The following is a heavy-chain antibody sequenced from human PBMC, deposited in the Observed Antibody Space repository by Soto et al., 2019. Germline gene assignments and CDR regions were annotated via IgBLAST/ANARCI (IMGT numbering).Heavy chain of an antibody. CDR3: ARDVRDGYNLGAFEI. CDR1: GGTFSSYA. Sequence: GASVKVSCKASGGTFSSYAISWVRQAPGQGLEWMGGIIPIFGTANYAQKFQGRVTITADKSTSTAYMELSSLRSEDTAVYYCARDVRDGYNLGAFEIWGQGTMVTVSS. D-gene: IGHD5-12*01. J-gene: IGHJ3*02. CDR2: IIPIFGTA. V-gene: IGHV1-69*06.